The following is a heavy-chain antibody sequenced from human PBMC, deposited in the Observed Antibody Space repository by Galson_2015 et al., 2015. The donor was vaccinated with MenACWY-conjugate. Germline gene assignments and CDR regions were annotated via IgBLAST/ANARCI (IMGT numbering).Heavy chain of an antibody. V-gene: IGHV3-23*01. CDR3: AKTQKLIYFYYGLDV. J-gene: IGHJ6*02. D-gene: IGHD6-6*01. Sequence: SLRLSCAASGFTFRDYAMTWVRLAPGTGLEWISAISGSGANTYYADSVKGRFTISRDNSKDTVYLQLNSLRAEGTAVYYCAKTQKLIYFYYGLDVWGQGTTVTVSS. CDR2: ISGSGANT. CDR1: GFTFRDYA.